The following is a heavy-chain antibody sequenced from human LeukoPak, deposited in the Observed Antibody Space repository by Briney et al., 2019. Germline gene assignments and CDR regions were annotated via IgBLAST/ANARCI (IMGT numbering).Heavy chain of an antibody. D-gene: IGHD4-17*01. V-gene: IGHV3-23*01. CDR2: ISGSGGNT. CDR3: AKGPPTTVTSDYYYYYGLDV. J-gene: IGHJ6*02. CDR1: GFTFSTYN. Sequence: GGSLRLSCAASGFTFSTYNMNWVRQAPGKGLEWVSTISGSGGNTYYADSVKGRFTISRDIFENTLFLQMNTLRAEDTAVYYCAKGPPTTVTSDYYYYYGLDVWGQGTTVTVSS.